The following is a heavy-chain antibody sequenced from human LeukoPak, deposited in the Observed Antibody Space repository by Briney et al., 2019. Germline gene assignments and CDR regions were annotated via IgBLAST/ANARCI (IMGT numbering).Heavy chain of an antibody. Sequence: GGSLRLSCAASGFIFSKNGMHWVRQAPGKGLQWVALISNDGSKTYYAASVKDRFTISIDNSKNTLYLQMNSLRTDDTAVYYCARDSQRWSLENFYAMDVWGQGTTVSVSS. J-gene: IGHJ6*02. CDR1: GFIFSKNG. D-gene: IGHD1-1*01. CDR3: ARDSQRWSLENFYAMDV. CDR2: ISNDGSKT. V-gene: IGHV3-30*06.